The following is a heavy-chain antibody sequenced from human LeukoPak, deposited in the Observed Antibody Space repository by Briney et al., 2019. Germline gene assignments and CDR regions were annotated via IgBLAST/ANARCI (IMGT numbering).Heavy chain of an antibody. CDR3: ARGRPSGSYSFDY. V-gene: IGHV1-2*02. Sequence: ASVKVSCKASGYTFTGYYIHWVRQAPGQGLEWMGWINPNSGGTNYAQKLQGRVTMTTDTSTSTAYMELRSLRSDDTAVYYCARGRPSGSYSFDYWGQGTLVTVSS. D-gene: IGHD1-26*01. CDR1: GYTFTGYY. J-gene: IGHJ4*02. CDR2: INPNSGGT.